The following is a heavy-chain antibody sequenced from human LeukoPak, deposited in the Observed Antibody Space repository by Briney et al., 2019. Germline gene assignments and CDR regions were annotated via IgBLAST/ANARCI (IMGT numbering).Heavy chain of an antibody. D-gene: IGHD3-10*01. Sequence: GGSLRLSCAASGFTFSSYGMRWVRQAPGKGLEWVAVISYDGSNKYYADSVKGRFTISRDNSKNTLYLQMNSLRAEDTAVYYCAKDLGVLPYDYYGMDVWGQGTTVTVSS. J-gene: IGHJ6*02. CDR3: AKDLGVLPYDYYGMDV. CDR2: ISYDGSNK. V-gene: IGHV3-30*18. CDR1: GFTFSSYG.